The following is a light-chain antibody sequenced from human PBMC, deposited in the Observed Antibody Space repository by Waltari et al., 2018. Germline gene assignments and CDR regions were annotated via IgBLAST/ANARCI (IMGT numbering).Light chain of an antibody. V-gene: IGKV3-11*01. Sequence: EIVLTQSPATLSLSPGESATLSCKASQTISSYLAWYQHKLGQSPRLLIYDASNRATGIPARFSGSGSGTDFTLTISSLEPEDFAVYYCQQRSKWPPTFGGGTKVEIK. J-gene: IGKJ4*01. CDR3: QQRSKWPPT. CDR1: QTISSY. CDR2: DAS.